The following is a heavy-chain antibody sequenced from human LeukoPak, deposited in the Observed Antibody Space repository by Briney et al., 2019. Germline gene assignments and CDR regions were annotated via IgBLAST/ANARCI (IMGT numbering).Heavy chain of an antibody. D-gene: IGHD2-21*02. CDR2: IYHSVTT. CDR1: GYSISSGYF. V-gene: IGHV4-38-2*02. CDR3: ARAYCVGDCSVLHIYFDY. J-gene: IGHJ4*02. Sequence: SETLSLTCTVSGYSISSGYFWGWMRQPPGKGLEWIGSIYHSVTTHYNPSLKSRVTISLDTSKNQFSLKLSSVTAADTAVYYCARAYCVGDCSVLHIYFDYWGQGILVTVSS.